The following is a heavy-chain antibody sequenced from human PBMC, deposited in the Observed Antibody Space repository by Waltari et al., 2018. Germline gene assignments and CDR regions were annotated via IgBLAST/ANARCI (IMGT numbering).Heavy chain of an antibody. J-gene: IGHJ4*02. CDR2: ISSDSVSK. Sequence: QVQLVASGGGVVQPGTSLRLSCTVSGLTFGHYALHWVRQAPGKGLEWLAIISSDSVSKFYAESVNGRFTISRDNSKNTMYLEMSALTLEDTAVYYCAGPWGYYSDDGHYLDYWGPGTQVFVSP. D-gene: IGHD3-22*01. CDR3: AGPWGYYSDDGHYLDY. V-gene: IGHV3-30*15. CDR1: GLTFGHYA.